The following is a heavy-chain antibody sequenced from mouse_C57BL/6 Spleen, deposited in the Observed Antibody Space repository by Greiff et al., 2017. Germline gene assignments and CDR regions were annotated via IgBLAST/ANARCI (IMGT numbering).Heavy chain of an antibody. CDR2: IYPRSGNT. D-gene: IGHD1-1*01. J-gene: IGHJ1*03. V-gene: IGHV1-81*01. CDR3: ARSRDYYGSSYRWYFDV. Sequence: QVQLQQSGAELARPGASVKLSCKASGYTFTSYGISWVKQRTGQGLEWIGEIYPRSGNTYYNEKFKGKATLTADKSSSTAYMELRSLTSEDSAVYFCARSRDYYGSSYRWYFDVWGTGTTVTVSS. CDR1: GYTFTSYG.